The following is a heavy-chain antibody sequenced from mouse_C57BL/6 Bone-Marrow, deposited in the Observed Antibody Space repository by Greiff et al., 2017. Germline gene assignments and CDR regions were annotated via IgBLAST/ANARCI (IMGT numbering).Heavy chain of an antibody. Sequence: QVQLQQSGAALVKPGASVGMSCKASGYTFTSYWITWVKQRPGQGLEWIGDIYHGSGSTNYNEKFKSKATLTVDTSSSTAYMQLSSLTSEDSAVYYCAGYDYYGSSYAMDYWGQGTSVTVSS. CDR3: AGYDYYGSSYAMDY. D-gene: IGHD1-1*01. J-gene: IGHJ4*01. CDR1: GYTFTSYW. V-gene: IGHV1-55*01. CDR2: IYHGSGST.